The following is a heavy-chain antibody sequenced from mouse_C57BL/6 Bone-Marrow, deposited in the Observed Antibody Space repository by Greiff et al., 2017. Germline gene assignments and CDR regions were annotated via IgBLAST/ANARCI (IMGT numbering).Heavy chain of an antibody. CDR2: ISGGGGNT. CDR3: SRQVTTVVATKYFDV. V-gene: IGHV5-9*01. J-gene: IGHJ1*03. Sequence: EVKLVESGGGLVKPGGSLKLSCAASGFTFSSYTMSWVRQTPEKRLQWVAAISGGGGNTYYPDSVKGRFTISRDNDKNILYLQMSSLRSEDTALYYCSRQVTTVVATKYFDVWGTGTTVTVSS. CDR1: GFTFSSYT. D-gene: IGHD1-1*01.